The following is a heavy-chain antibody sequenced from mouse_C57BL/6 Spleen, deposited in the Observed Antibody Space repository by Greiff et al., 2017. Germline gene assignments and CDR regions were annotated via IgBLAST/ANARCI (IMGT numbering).Heavy chain of an antibody. CDR2: IDPTVSYT. V-gene: IGHV1-50*01. Sequence: VQLQQPGAELVKPGASVKLSCKASGYTFTSYWMQWVKQRPGQGLAWIGEIDPTVSYTNYNQKFKGKATLTVDKSSSTAYMQLSSLTSEDSAVYYCARRYSGSGVYFDYWGQGTTLTVSS. D-gene: IGHD1-1*01. CDR3: ARRYSGSGVYFDY. CDR1: GYTFTSYW. J-gene: IGHJ2*01.